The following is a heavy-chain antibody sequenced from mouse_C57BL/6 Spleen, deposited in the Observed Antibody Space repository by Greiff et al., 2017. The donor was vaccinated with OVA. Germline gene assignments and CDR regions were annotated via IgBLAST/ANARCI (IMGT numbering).Heavy chain of an antibody. V-gene: IGHV1-53*01. CDR3: ARDTAQATWYAY. D-gene: IGHD3-2*02. J-gene: IGHJ3*01. CDR2: INPSNGGT. CDR1: GYPFTSYW. Sequence: QVQLQQPGTELVKPGASVKLSCKASGYPFTSYWMHWVKQRPGQGLEWIGNINPSNGGTNYNEKFKSKAPLTVDKSSSTAYMQLSSLTSEDSAVYYCARDTAQATWYAYWGQGTLVTVSA.